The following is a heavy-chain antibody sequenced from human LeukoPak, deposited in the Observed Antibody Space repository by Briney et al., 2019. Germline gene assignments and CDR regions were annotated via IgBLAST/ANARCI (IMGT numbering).Heavy chain of an antibody. V-gene: IGHV4-59*01. CDR3: ARDRSDGNFDY. J-gene: IGHJ4*02. CDR2: IYYSGSI. Sequence: SETLSLTCTVSGGSINSYYWSWVRQPPGKGLEWIGYIYYSGSINYNLSLKSRVTISVATSKNQFSLKLSSVTAADTAVYCCARDRSDGNFDYWGQKTLVTVSS. D-gene: IGHD1-1*01. CDR1: GGSINSYY.